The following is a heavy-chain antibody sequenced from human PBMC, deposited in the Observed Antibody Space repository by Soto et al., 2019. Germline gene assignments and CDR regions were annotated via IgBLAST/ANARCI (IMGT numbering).Heavy chain of an antibody. CDR1: GFTFSSYG. D-gene: IGHD3-22*01. J-gene: IGHJ3*02. CDR3: AKGGEMIVVVTWNDAFDI. V-gene: IGHV3-30*18. CDR2: ISYDGSNK. Sequence: SLRLSCAASGFTFSSYGMHWVRQAPGKGLEWVAVISYDGSNKYYADSVKGRFTISRDNSKNTLYLQMNSLRAEDTAVYYCAKGGEMIVVVTWNDAFDIWGQGTMVT.